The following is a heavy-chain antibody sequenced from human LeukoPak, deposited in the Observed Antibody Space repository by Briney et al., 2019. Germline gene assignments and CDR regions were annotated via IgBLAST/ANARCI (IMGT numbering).Heavy chain of an antibody. D-gene: IGHD3-3*01. CDR2: ISPSGGDT. V-gene: IGHV3-23*01. Sequence: GGSLRLSCAASGFSFSSYAMSWVRQAPGKGLEWVSAISPSGGDTYYTDSVKGRFTISRDNSKNTLYLQLNSLRTDDTAVYYCAKRTAYDGNFVYFALWGQGTLVTVSS. CDR1: GFSFSSYA. CDR3: AKRTAYDGNFVYFAL. J-gene: IGHJ4*02.